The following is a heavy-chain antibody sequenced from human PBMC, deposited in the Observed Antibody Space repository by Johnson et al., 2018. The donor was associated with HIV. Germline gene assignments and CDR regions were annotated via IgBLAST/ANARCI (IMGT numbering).Heavy chain of an antibody. CDR2: ISYDGANK. Sequence: QVQLVESGGGVVQPGRSLRLSCAASGFSFSSYDMHWVRQAPGKGLEWVAVISYDGANKYYADSVKGRFTISRDNSKNTLYLQMNSLRAEDTAVYYCAKANVSGSYWAFDIWGQGTMVTVSS. CDR1: GFSFSSYD. CDR3: AKANVSGSYWAFDI. V-gene: IGHV3-30*18. D-gene: IGHD3-10*01. J-gene: IGHJ3*02.